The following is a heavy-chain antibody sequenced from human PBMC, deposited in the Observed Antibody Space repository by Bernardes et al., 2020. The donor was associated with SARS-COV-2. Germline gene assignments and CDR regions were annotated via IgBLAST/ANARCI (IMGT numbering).Heavy chain of an antibody. Sequence: ASVKVSCKASGYTFTGYYIHWVRQAPGQGLEWMGWIDPNSGDTNYAQKFQGRVTMTRDTSISTAYMELSRLRSDDTAMYYCARNIAVAGLLYYYYGMDVWGQGTSVTVSS. CDR3: ARNIAVAGLLYYYYGMDV. V-gene: IGHV1-2*02. J-gene: IGHJ6*02. CDR2: IDPNSGDT. D-gene: IGHD6-13*01. CDR1: GYTFTGYY.